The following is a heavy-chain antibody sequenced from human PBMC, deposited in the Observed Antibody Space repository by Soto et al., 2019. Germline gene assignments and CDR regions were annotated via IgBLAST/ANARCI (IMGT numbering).Heavy chain of an antibody. CDR1: GYNFAGYW. D-gene: IGHD3-3*01. V-gene: IGHV5-51*01. Sequence: GESLKISCKGSGYNFAGYWIAWVRQMPGKGLELMGIIYPSDSDTRYRPSFQGQVTISADKSISSAYLQWSSLRASDTAMYYCARGGVSTRTFDYWGQGAPVTVSS. CDR3: ARGGVSTRTFDY. J-gene: IGHJ4*02. CDR2: IYPSDSDT.